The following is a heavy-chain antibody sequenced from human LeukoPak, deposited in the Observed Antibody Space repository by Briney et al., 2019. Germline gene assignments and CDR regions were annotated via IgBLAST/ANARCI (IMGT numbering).Heavy chain of an antibody. D-gene: IGHD3-22*01. CDR2: ITSRPYGGTT. CDR1: GFTFGDYG. CDR3: AKYRGYYDTSADYYNY. V-gene: IGHV3-49*04. Sequence: GGSLRLSCTASGFTFGDYGLSWVRQAPGKGLEWVGFITSRPYGGTTEYAASVKGRFIISRDDSKSIAYLQMNSLKTEDTAVYYCAKYRGYYDTSADYYNYWGQGTLVTVSS. J-gene: IGHJ4*02.